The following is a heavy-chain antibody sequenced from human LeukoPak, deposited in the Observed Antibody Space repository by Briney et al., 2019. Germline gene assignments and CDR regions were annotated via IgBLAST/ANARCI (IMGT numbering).Heavy chain of an antibody. V-gene: IGHV1-18*04. CDR1: GYIFTTYF. J-gene: IGHJ4*02. Sequence: ASVKVSCKASGYIFTTYFMHWLRQAPGQGLEWMGWISAYNGNTKYTQKLQGRVTMTTDTPTSTAYMELRSLRSDDTAVYYCARDLSGEVFDYWGQGTLVTVSS. CDR2: ISAYNGNT. CDR3: ARDLSGEVFDY. D-gene: IGHD2-15*01.